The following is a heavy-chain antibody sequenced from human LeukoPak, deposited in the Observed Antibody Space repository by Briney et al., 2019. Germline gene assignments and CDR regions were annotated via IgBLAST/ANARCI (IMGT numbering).Heavy chain of an antibody. V-gene: IGHV4-34*01. CDR2: INHSGST. J-gene: IGHJ3*02. CDR3: ARVPPFRAFDI. CDR1: GGSFSGYY. Sequence: SETLSLTCAVYGGSFSGYYWSWIRQPPGKGLEWIGEINHSGSTNYNPSLKSRVTISVDTSKNQFSLKLSSVTAADTAVYYCARVPPFRAFDIWGQGTMVTASS.